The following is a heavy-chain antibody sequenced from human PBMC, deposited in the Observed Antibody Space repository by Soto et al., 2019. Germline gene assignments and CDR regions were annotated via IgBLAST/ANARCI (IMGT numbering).Heavy chain of an antibody. V-gene: IGHV1-3*01. J-gene: IGHJ5*02. Sequence: ASVKVSCKASGNSFTTYSLHWVRQAPGQRLEWMGWINAGNGNTKYSQKFQGRVTITRDTSTSTAYMELSSLRSEDTAVYYCATQLELLLWFDPWGQGTLVTVSS. CDR2: INAGNGNT. D-gene: IGHD1-7*01. CDR3: ATQLELLLWFDP. CDR1: GNSFTTYS.